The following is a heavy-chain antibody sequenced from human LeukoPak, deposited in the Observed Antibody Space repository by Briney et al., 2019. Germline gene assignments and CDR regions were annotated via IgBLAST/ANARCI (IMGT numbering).Heavy chain of an antibody. Sequence: PSETLSLTCTVSGGSISSYYRSWIRQPPGKGLEWIGYIYYSGSTNYNPSLKSRVTISVDTSKNQFSLKLSSVTAADTAVYYCVRGIVAAAATPWFDPWGQGTLVTVSS. J-gene: IGHJ5*02. CDR3: VRGIVAAAATPWFDP. CDR1: GGSISSYY. V-gene: IGHV4-59*01. CDR2: IYYSGST. D-gene: IGHD6-13*01.